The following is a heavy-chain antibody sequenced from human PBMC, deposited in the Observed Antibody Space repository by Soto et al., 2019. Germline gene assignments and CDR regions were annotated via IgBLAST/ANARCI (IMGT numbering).Heavy chain of an antibody. CDR2: IIPIFGTA. Sequence: QVQLVQSGAEVKKPGSSVKVSCKASGGTFSSYAISWVRQAPGQGLEWMGGIIPIFGTANYAQKFQGRVTITADESTSTAYMELSSLRSEDTAVYYCARLGASTQADYDYVWGSYRPNYFDYWGQGPLVTVSS. CDR1: GGTFSSYA. D-gene: IGHD3-16*02. J-gene: IGHJ4*02. V-gene: IGHV1-69*01. CDR3: ARLGASTQADYDYVWGSYRPNYFDY.